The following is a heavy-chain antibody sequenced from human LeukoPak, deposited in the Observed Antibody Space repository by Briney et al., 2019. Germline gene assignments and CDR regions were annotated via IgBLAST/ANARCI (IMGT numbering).Heavy chain of an antibody. CDR1: GGSISYYY. CDR3: AGNLWFGGAFDI. J-gene: IGHJ3*02. D-gene: IGHD3-10*01. Sequence: SETLSLTCTVSGGSISYYYWTWIRQPAGKGLEWIGRIHSSGSTNYNPSLKSRVTMSVDTSKNQFSLRLSSVTAADTAVYYCAGNLWFGGAFDIWGQGTMVTVSS. V-gene: IGHV4-4*07. CDR2: IHSSGST.